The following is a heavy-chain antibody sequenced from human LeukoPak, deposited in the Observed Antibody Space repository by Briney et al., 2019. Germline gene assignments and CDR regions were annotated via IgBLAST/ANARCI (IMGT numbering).Heavy chain of an antibody. J-gene: IGHJ4*02. D-gene: IGHD4-17*01. V-gene: IGHV3-48*04. CDR2: ISSSSSTI. CDR3: VRGRGYGDYRGY. CDR1: GFTFSSYS. Sequence: GGSLRLSCAASGFTFSSYSMNWVRQAPGKGLEWVSYISSSSSTIYYADSVKGRFTISRDNAKNSLYLQMNSLRPEDTAVYYCVRGRGYGDYRGYWGQGTLVTVSS.